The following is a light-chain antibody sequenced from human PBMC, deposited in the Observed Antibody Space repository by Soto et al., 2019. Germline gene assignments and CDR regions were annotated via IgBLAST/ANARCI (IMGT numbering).Light chain of an antibody. CDR1: QSIDNW. CDR2: KAS. J-gene: IGKJ1*01. Sequence: DIQMTQSPSTLSASVGDGVTITCRASQSIDNWLAWYQQKPGKAPNLLIYKASNLESGVPSRFSARGSGTECTLTINSLQPDDFATYYCQQYKYYPRTFGQGTKVDVK. CDR3: QQYKYYPRT. V-gene: IGKV1-5*03.